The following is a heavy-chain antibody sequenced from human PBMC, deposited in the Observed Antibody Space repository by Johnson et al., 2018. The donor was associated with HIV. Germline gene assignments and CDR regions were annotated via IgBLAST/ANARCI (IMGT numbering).Heavy chain of an antibody. CDR3: ARGRGALDI. J-gene: IGHJ3*02. CDR2: TKQDGSEN. V-gene: IGHV3-7*04. CDR1: GFTFSDYW. D-gene: IGHD3-16*01. Sequence: VQVVESGGGLVKPGGSLRLSCAASGFTFSDYWMTWVRQPPGKGLEWVANTKQDGSENYYVDSVKGRFSISRDNVKNSLYLQMNSLRVEDTAVYYCARGRGALDIWGQGTTVTVSS.